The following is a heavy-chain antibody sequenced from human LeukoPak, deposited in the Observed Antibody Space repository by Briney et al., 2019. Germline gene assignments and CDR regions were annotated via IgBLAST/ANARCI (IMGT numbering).Heavy chain of an antibody. D-gene: IGHD2-15*01. J-gene: IGHJ1*01. CDR2: IYYSGST. V-gene: IGHV4-31*03. CDR3: ALGYCGGGSCYAREYFQH. CDR1: GGSISSDGYY. Sequence: SQTLSLTCTVSGGSISSDGYYWTWIRQHPGKGLEWIGYIYYSGSTYYNPSLKSRVTISVDTSKNQFSLRLGSVTAADTAVYYCALGYCGGGSCYAREYFQHWGQGTLVTVSS.